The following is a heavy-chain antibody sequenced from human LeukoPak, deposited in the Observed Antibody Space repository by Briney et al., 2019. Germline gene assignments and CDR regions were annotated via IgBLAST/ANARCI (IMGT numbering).Heavy chain of an antibody. CDR3: AKGRDRYYDSSGYFRTHVYYYYGMDV. D-gene: IGHD3-22*01. CDR2: ISGSGGST. J-gene: IGHJ6*02. Sequence: PGGSLRLSCAASGFTFSSYAMSWVRQAPGKGQEWVSAISGSGGSTYYADSVKGRFTISRDNSKNTLYLQMNSLRAEDTAVYYCAKGRDRYYDSSGYFRTHVYYYYGMDVWGQGTTVTVSS. V-gene: IGHV3-23*01. CDR1: GFTFSSYA.